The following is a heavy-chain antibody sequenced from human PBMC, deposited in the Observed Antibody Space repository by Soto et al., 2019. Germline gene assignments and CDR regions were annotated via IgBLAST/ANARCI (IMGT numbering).Heavy chain of an antibody. CDR1: GGSISVYY. J-gene: IGHJ4*02. CDR3: ARGVGSSPPRY. Sequence: SETLSLTCTISGGSISVYYWSWIRQSPRQGLEWIGYVYDNGRPYYSPSLKSRVTFSADTSKNQISLKLTSATAADTAVYYCARGVGSSPPRYWGRGTLVTVSS. D-gene: IGHD3-9*01. V-gene: IGHV4-59*01. CDR2: VYDNGRP.